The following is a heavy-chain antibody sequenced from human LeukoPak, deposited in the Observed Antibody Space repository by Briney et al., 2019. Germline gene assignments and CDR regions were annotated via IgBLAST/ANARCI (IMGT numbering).Heavy chain of an antibody. CDR2: ISYDGSNK. J-gene: IGHJ4*02. D-gene: IGHD3-10*01. CDR3: AKIFADYGSGSYYNDY. CDR1: AFTLSSYG. V-gene: IGHV3-30*18. Sequence: GRSLRLSCAPSAFTLSSYGMHWVRQAPGKWLERVAVISYDGSNKYYADSVKGRFTISRDNSKNTLYLQMNSLRAEDTAVYYCAKIFADYGSGSYYNDYWGQGTLVTVSS.